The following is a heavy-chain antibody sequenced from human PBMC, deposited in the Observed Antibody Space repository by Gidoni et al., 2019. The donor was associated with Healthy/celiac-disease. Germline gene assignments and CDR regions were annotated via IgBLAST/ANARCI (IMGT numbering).Heavy chain of an antibody. CDR2: MNPISGNT. CDR1: GYTVTSYD. J-gene: IGHJ6*02. Sequence: QVQLVQSGSEVKKPGGSVKVSSKASGYTVTSYDINWVRQATGQGLEWMRWMNPISGNTGYALKFQYRVTMTRNTSISTAYMELCSLRSEVTAVYYCARAGGVCSGGSCYSYYYYGMDVWGQGTTVTVSS. V-gene: IGHV1-8*01. D-gene: IGHD2-15*01. CDR3: ARAGGVCSGGSCYSYYYYGMDV.